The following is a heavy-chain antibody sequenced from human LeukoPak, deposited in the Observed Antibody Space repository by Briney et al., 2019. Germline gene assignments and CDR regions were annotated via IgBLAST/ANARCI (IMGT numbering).Heavy chain of an antibody. D-gene: IGHD3-9*01. J-gene: IGHJ4*02. CDR3: VRDKDWSYDY. CDR2: IRGKAYGGTT. V-gene: IGHV3-49*04. Sequence: PGGSLRLSCTASGFTLVDYGVGWVRQAPGRGLQWVGFIRGKAYGGTTEYAASVKGRFSISRDDSNTIAYLHMNSLKTEDTAVYYCVRDKDWSYDYWGQGTLVTVSS. CDR1: GFTLVDYG.